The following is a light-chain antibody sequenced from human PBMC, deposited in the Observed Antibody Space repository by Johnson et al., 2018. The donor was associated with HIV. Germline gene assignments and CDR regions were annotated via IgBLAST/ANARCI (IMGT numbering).Light chain of an antibody. CDR1: SSIIGNNY. CDR3: GTWDSSLSASYV. Sequence: QSVLTQPPSVSAAPGQKVTISCSGSSSIIGNNYVSWYQQLPGTAPKLLIYDNNKRPSGIPDRFSGSKSGTSATLGITGLQTGDEADYYCGTWDSSLSASYVFGTGTKVTVL. CDR2: DNN. J-gene: IGLJ1*01. V-gene: IGLV1-51*01.